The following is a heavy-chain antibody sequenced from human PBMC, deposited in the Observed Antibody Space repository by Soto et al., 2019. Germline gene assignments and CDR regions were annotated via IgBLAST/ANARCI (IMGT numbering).Heavy chain of an antibody. CDR2: IYYSGST. CDR1: GGSISSSSYY. D-gene: IGHD3-9*01. CDR3: ARQPVLRYFDWSPYSYYYYGMDV. J-gene: IGHJ6*02. V-gene: IGHV4-39*01. Sequence: SETLSLTCTVSGGSISSSSYYWGWIRQPPGKGLEWIGSIYYSGSTYYNPSLKSRGTISVDTSKNQFSLKLSSVTAADTAVYYCARQPVLRYFDWSPYSYYYYGMDVWXQGTTVTVSS.